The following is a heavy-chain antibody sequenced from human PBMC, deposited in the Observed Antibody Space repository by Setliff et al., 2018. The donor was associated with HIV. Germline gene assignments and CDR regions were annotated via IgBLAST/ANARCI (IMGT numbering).Heavy chain of an antibody. Sequence: SETLSLTCAVYGGSFSGYYWSWIRQPPGKGLEWIGEINHSGSTYYAPSLQSRVTISIDKARDQFSLKLSSVTAADTAVYFCARHDNYDNGGYYNLYYFDSWGPGTLVTVSS. CDR1: GGSFSGYY. CDR3: ARHDNYDNGGYYNLYYFDS. J-gene: IGHJ4*02. CDR2: INHSGST. V-gene: IGHV4-34*01. D-gene: IGHD3-22*01.